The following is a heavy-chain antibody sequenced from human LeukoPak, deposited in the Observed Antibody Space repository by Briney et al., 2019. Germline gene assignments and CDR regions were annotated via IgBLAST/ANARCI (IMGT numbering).Heavy chain of an antibody. D-gene: IGHD6-13*01. J-gene: IGHJ4*02. Sequence: GGSLRLSCAASGFTFSDYNMNWVRQAPGKGLEWVSVISSSSTYIYYADSVKGRFTISRDNAKNSLYLQMNSLRAEDTAVYYCARVSTAVSLAIDYWGQGTLVTVSS. CDR2: ISSSSTYI. CDR3: ARVSTAVSLAIDY. CDR1: GFTFSDYN. V-gene: IGHV3-21*06.